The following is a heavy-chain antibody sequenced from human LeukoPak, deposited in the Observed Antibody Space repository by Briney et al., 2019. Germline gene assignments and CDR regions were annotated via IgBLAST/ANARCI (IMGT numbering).Heavy chain of an antibody. V-gene: IGHV3-11*01. CDR2: ISSSGSTI. J-gene: IGHJ5*02. CDR3: ARVTNWNYVFWFDP. CDR1: GFTFSDYY. Sequence: PGGSLRLSCAASGFTFSDYYMSWIRQAPGKGLEWVPYISSSGSTIYYADSVKGRFTISRDNAKNSLYLQMNSLRAEDTAVYYCARVTNWNYVFWFDPWGQGTLVTVSS. D-gene: IGHD1-7*01.